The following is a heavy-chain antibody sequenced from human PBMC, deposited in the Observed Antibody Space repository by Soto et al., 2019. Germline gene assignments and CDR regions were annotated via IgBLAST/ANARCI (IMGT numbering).Heavy chain of an antibody. CDR1: GFSLTTGKMG. CDR3: ARMNVDSYQFYYAMDV. V-gene: IGHV2-26*01. CDR2: IFSDNER. J-gene: IGHJ6*02. Sequence: QVTLKESGPALVKPTEPLTLTCTVSGFSLTTGKMGVSWIRQPPGKALEWLAHIFSDNERSYSTSLQGRLTISKYTSGSQVVLSMTNVDPVDTATYYCARMNVDSYQFYYAMDVWGQGTTVTVSS. D-gene: IGHD4-17*01.